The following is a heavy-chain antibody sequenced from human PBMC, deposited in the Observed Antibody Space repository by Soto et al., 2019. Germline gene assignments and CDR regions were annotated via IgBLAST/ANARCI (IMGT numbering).Heavy chain of an antibody. CDR3: AKDLVFGYYYDSSGQAVDY. CDR2: VYSDDRT. CDR1: GFTVNGNY. Sequence: GGSLRLSCAASGFTVNGNYMSWVRQAPGKGLEWVSVVYSDDRTFYADSVKGRFTISRDNSKNTLYLQMNSLRAEDTAVYYCAKDLVFGYYYDSSGQAVDYWGQGTLVTVSS. J-gene: IGHJ4*02. D-gene: IGHD3-22*01. V-gene: IGHV3-53*01.